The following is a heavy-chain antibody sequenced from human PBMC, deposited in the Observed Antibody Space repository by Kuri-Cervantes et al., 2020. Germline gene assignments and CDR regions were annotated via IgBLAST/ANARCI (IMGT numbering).Heavy chain of an antibody. V-gene: IGHV3-23*01. CDR2: ISGSGGST. CDR1: GFTFSSYA. Sequence: GESLKISCAASGFTFSSYAMSWVRQAPGKGLEWVSAISGSGGSTYYADSVKGRFTISRDNPKNTLYLQMNSLRAEDTAVYYCASNSAQGGGYWGQGTLVTVSS. J-gene: IGHJ4*02. CDR3: ASNSAQGGGY. D-gene: IGHD2-8*01.